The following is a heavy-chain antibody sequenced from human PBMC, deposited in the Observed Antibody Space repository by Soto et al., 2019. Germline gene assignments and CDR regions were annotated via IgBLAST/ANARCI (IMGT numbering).Heavy chain of an antibody. D-gene: IGHD3-16*01. CDR3: ARARGVGS. Sequence: EVHLVASGGGLVQPGGSLRLSCAGSGFTFSNHWMNWVRQAPGKGLEWVANLKADGSEKYSVDSVRGRFPISRDNAKNSLYLPMTGLRVEDTDVSSCARARGVGSWGEGTLFTVS. CDR1: GFTFSNHW. V-gene: IGHV3-7*03. J-gene: IGHJ5*01. CDR2: LKADGSEK.